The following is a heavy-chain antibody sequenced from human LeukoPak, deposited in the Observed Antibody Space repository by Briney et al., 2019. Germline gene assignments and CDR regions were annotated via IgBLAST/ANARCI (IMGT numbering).Heavy chain of an antibody. V-gene: IGHV4-30-4*01. J-gene: IGHJ6*02. CDR3: ARGVQGGGRLNGMDV. Sequence: SETLSLTCTVSGGSISSGDYYWSWIRQPPGKGLEWIGYIYYSGSTYYNPSLKSRVTISVDTSKNQFSLKLSSVTAADTAVYYCARGVQGGGRLNGMDVWGQGTTVTVSS. CDR1: GGSISSGDYY. CDR2: IYYSGST. D-gene: IGHD2-15*01.